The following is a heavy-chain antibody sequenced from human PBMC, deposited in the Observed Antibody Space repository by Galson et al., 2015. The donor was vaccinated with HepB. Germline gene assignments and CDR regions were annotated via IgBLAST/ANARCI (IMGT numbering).Heavy chain of an antibody. D-gene: IGHD3-22*01. CDR3: ARSRILDGYFRNDVHFDY. J-gene: IGHJ4*02. V-gene: IGHV4-39*01. Sequence: ETLSLTCTVSGGSISSSSYYWGWIRQPPGKGLEWIGSIYYSGSTYYNPSLKSRVTISVDTSKNQFSLKLSSVTAADTAVYYCARSRILDGYFRNDVHFDYWGQGTLVTVSS. CDR1: GGSISSSSYY. CDR2: IYYSGST.